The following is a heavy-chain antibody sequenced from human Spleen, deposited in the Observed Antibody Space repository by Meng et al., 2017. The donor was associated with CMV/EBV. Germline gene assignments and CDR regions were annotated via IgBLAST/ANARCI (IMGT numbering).Heavy chain of an antibody. CDR3: ARGDYYYDSSTYPYFDY. CDR1: GFTFSNYA. V-gene: IGHV3-33*01. CDR2: IWSDGSNT. Sequence: GESLKISCAASGFTFSNYAMHWVRQTPGKGLEWLAVIWSDGSNTYYADSVKGRFTISRDNSKNILYLQMNSLRAEDTAVYYCARGDYYYDSSTYPYFDYWGQGTLVTVSS. J-gene: IGHJ4*02. D-gene: IGHD3-22*01.